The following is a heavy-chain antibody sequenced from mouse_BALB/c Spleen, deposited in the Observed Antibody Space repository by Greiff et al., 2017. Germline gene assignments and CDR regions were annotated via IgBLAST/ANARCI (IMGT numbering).Heavy chain of an antibody. V-gene: IGHV1S56*01. CDR2: IYPGDGST. Sequence: VHLVESGPELVKPGASVKMSCKASGYTFTSYYIHWVKQRPGQGLEWIGWIYPGDGSTKYNEKFKGKTTLTADKSSSTAYMLLSSLTSEDSAIYFCARDYYGSSYYFDYWGQGTTLTVSS. CDR1: GYTFTSYY. J-gene: IGHJ2*01. CDR3: ARDYYGSSYYFDY. D-gene: IGHD1-1*01.